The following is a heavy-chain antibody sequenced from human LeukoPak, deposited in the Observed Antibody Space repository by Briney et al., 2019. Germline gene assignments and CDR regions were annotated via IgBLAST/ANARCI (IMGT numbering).Heavy chain of an antibody. CDR3: ARVSGGTTITVYNWFDP. V-gene: IGHV4-31*03. CDR2: IYYSGGT. D-gene: IGHD4-11*01. Sequence: SETLSLTCTVSGGSISSGGYYWGWIGQYPGKGLEWIGYIYYSGGTYYNPSLESRVTISVDTSKNQFSLKLSSATAADTAVYYCARVSGGTTITVYNWFDPWGRGTLVTVSS. CDR1: GGSISSGGYY. J-gene: IGHJ5*02.